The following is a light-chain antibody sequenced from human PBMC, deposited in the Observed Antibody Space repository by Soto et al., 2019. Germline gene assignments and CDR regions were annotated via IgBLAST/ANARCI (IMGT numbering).Light chain of an antibody. CDR3: QQYNNWPPWT. CDR2: GAS. CDR1: QSGSRN. Sequence: EIVKTQCPATLSVSTGERDTLSCRATQSGSRNLDWYQQKPGQAPRLLIYGASTRATGIPARFSGSGSGTEFTLTISSLQSEDFAVYYCQQYNNWPPWTFGQGTKVEIK. V-gene: IGKV3-15*01. J-gene: IGKJ1*01.